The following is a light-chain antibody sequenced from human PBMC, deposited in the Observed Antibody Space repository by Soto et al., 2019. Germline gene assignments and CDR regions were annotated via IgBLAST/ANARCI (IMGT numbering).Light chain of an antibody. CDR2: GAS. V-gene: IGKV3-15*01. Sequence: EIVMTQSPATLSVSPGERATLSCRASQSVSSNLAWYQQKPGQAPRLLIYGASARATGIPARFSGSGSGTELTLTISSLQAEAFAVYYCQQYNNWPPKTFGQGTKVEIK. CDR3: QQYNNWPPKT. CDR1: QSVSSN. J-gene: IGKJ1*01.